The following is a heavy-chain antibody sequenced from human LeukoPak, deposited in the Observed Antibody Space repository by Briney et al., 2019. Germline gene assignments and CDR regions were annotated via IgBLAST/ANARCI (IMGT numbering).Heavy chain of an antibody. CDR1: DYSFTNYW. CDR2: IYPADSDT. Sequence: GESLKISCKASDYSFTNYWIGWVRQMPGKGLEWMGIIYPADSDTRYSPSFQGQVTISADKSISTAYLQWSSLKASDTAMYYCARGYRYPTGYFDYWGQGTLVTVSS. CDR3: ARGYRYPTGYFDY. D-gene: IGHD5-18*01. V-gene: IGHV5-51*01. J-gene: IGHJ4*02.